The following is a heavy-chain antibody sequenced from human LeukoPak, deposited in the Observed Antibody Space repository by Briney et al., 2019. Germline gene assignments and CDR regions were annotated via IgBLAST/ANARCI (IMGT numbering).Heavy chain of an antibody. J-gene: IGHJ3*02. CDR1: GFTVSSNY. D-gene: IGHD3-10*01. Sequence: GGSLRLSCAASGFTVSSNYMSWIRQAPGKGLEWVSLIYSGGSTYYADSVKGRFTISRDNTKNTLYLQMNSLRAEDTAVYYCAREAENYGLPFVIWGQGTMVTVSS. CDR3: AREAENYGLPFVI. V-gene: IGHV3-66*01. CDR2: IYSGGST.